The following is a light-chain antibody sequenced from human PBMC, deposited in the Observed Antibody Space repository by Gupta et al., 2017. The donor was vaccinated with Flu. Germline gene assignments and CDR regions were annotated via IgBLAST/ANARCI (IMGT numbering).Light chain of an antibody. CDR3: QQDNRSPYT. J-gene: IGKJ2*01. CDR2: KAS. V-gene: IGKV1-5*03. CDR1: QSISSW. Sequence: DIQMTQSPSTLSASVGDRVTITCRASQSISSWLAWYQQKPGKAPNLLIYKASNLESGVPSRFSGSGSGTEFTLTISSLQPDDFATYYCQQDNRSPYTFGQGTKLEIK.